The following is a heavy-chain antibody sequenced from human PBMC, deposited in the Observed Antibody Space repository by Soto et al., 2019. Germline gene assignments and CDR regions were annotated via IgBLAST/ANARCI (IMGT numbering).Heavy chain of an antibody. D-gene: IGHD3-3*02. Sequence: QVQLVQSGAEVKKPGSSVKVSCKASGGTFRTSAISWVRQAPGQGLEWVGGIMPVFRRPKYAQNFQGRVTISVDESTSTAYMGLSSLRSDDTAVYYCARDKDRPQLGGNYYYILDVWGQGTAVTVSS. CDR3: ARDKDRPQLGGNYYYILDV. CDR1: GGTFRTSA. V-gene: IGHV1-69*12. CDR2: IMPVFRRP. J-gene: IGHJ6*02.